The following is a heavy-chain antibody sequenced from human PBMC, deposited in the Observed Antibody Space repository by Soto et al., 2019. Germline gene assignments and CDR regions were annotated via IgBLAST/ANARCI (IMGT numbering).Heavy chain of an antibody. V-gene: IGHV1-69*04. Sequence: SVKVSCKASGGTFGSDAITWVRQAPGQGLEWVGRIIPIVRTTNYAQNLQGRVTISADKSTLTSYMELHSLTSDDTALYYCARDRTDSGYYTNWLDPWGQGTQVTVSS. CDR1: GGTFGSDA. CDR3: ARDRTDSGYYTNWLDP. J-gene: IGHJ5*02. CDR2: IIPIVRTT. D-gene: IGHD3-22*01.